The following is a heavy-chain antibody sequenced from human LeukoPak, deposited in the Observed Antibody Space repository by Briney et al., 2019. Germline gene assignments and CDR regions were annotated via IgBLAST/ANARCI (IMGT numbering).Heavy chain of an antibody. CDR2: IYYSGST. CDR1: GGSISSYY. D-gene: IGHD5-24*01. V-gene: IGHV4-59*08. Sequence: SETLSLTCTVSGGSISSYYWNWIRQSAGKGLEWIGNIYYSGSTYYNPSLKSRVTISVDTSNNQFSLKLSAVTAADTAMYYCARSFYNTGGWFDPWGQGTLVTVSS. CDR3: ARSFYNTGGWFDP. J-gene: IGHJ5*02.